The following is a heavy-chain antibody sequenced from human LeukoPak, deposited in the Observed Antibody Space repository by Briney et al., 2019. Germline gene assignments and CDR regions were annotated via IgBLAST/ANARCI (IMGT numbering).Heavy chain of an antibody. J-gene: IGHJ4*02. V-gene: IGHV3-30*18. Sequence: GGSLRLSCAASGFTFSRYGLHWVRQAPGKGLEWVAVISYDGTNEYYADSVKGRFTVSKDNSKNTLYLQMNSLSTEDTAVYYCAKDRGRGETACSYGYDYWGQGTLVTVSS. CDR1: GFTFSRYG. CDR3: AKDRGRGETACSYGYDY. D-gene: IGHD5-18*01. CDR2: ISYDGTNE.